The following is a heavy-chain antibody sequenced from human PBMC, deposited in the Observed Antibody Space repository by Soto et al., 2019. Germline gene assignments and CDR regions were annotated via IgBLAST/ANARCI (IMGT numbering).Heavy chain of an antibody. CDR1: VGGLDNLG. CDR2: TIPIFDTP. J-gene: IGHJ5*01. D-gene: IGHD3-10*01. V-gene: IGHV1-69*01. CDR3: ARDREDGSGTKYNWFDS. Sequence: VSCEACVGGLDNLGISWLRHAKKQGLEWMGGTIPIFDTPHYAEKFRDRLTITADATSTAYMELTSLSSEDTATYYCARDREDGSGTKYNWFDSWGQGTFVSVSS.